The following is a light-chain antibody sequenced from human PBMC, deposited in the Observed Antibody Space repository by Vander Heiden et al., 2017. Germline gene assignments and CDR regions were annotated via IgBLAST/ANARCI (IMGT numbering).Light chain of an antibody. V-gene: IGKV3-11*01. CDR3: QQRSNWPIT. CDR1: QSFSSY. Sequence: EIVLTQSPATLSLFLGVRATLSCRASQSFSSYLAWYQQKPGQAPRLLIYDASNRATGIPARFSGSGSGTDFTLTISSLEPEDFAVYYCQQRSNWPITFGRGTRLEIK. CDR2: DAS. J-gene: IGKJ5*01.